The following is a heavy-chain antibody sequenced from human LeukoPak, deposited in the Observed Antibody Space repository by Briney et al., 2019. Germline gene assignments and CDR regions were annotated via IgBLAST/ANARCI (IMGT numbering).Heavy chain of an antibody. V-gene: IGHV3-33*01. J-gene: IGHJ4*02. CDR1: GFTFSSYG. Sequence: GGSLRLSCAASGFTFSSYGMHWVRQAPGKGLEWVAVIWYDGSNKYYADSVKGRFTISRDNSKNTLYLQMNSLRAEDTAVYYCARDGNVLRYFDWLSYWGQGTLVTVSS. D-gene: IGHD3-9*01. CDR2: IWYDGSNK. CDR3: ARDGNVLRYFDWLSY.